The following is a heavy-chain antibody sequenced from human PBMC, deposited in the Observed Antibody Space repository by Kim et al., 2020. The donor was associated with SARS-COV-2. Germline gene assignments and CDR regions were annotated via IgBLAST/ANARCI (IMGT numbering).Heavy chain of an antibody. J-gene: IGHJ4*02. CDR3: ARDYRNLWGNYFDF. D-gene: IGHD2-21*01. Sequence: GGSLRLSCAASGFTFSSYSMNWVRQAPGKGLEWVSYISSSSSTIYYADSVKGRFTISRDNAKNSLYLQMNSLRDEDTAVYYCARDYRNLWGNYFDFWGQGNLVTVST. CDR1: GFTFSSYS. CDR2: ISSSSSTI. V-gene: IGHV3-48*02.